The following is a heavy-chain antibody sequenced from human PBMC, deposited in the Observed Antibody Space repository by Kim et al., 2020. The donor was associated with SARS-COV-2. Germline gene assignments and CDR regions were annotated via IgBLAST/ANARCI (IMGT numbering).Heavy chain of an antibody. V-gene: IGHV3-74*01. CDR1: EFTFSDYW. CDR3: ARSRRGNFFFDS. D-gene: IGHD3-10*01. J-gene: IGHJ4*02. Sequence: GGSLRLSCAASEFTFSDYWMHWVRQAPGKGLMWVSRINTDGSSTTYADSVRGRFTVSRDNAKNTLYLQMNSLRAEDTAVYYCARSRRGNFFFDSWGQGTLVAVSS. CDR2: INTDGSST.